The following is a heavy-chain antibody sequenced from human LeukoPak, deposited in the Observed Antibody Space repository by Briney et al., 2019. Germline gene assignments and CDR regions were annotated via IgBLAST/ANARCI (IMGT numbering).Heavy chain of an antibody. CDR3: ARGPGIAVAGVFDY. D-gene: IGHD6-19*01. V-gene: IGHV1-18*04. Sequence: ASVKVSCKASGYTFTSYGINWVRQAPGQGLEWLGWISGYTGHTNYVQKIQGRVTMTTDTSTSTAYMELRSLRPDDTAVYYCARGPGIAVAGVFDYWGQGSLVTVSS. J-gene: IGHJ4*02. CDR2: ISGYTGHT. CDR1: GYTFTSYG.